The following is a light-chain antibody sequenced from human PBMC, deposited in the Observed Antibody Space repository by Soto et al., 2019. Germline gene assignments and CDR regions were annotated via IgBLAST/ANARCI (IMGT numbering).Light chain of an antibody. CDR1: QSVSNNY. CDR2: GAS. V-gene: IGKV3-20*01. Sequence: EIVLTQSPGTLSLSPGERATLSCRASQSVSNNYLAWYQQKPGQAPRLLIYGASNRATGIPDRFSGSGPGTDFNLNISRLEPEDFAVYYCQQYGSSGTFGQGTKVDIK. CDR3: QQYGSSGT. J-gene: IGKJ1*01.